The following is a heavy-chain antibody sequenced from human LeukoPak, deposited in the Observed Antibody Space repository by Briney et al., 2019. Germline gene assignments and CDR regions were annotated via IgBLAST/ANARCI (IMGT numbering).Heavy chain of an antibody. CDR3: ARGDTSGYYHRFFDY. J-gene: IGHJ4*02. CDR2: IKEDGSGI. CDR1: GFTFSSYW. Sequence: PGGSLRLSCVVSGFTFSSYWMSWVHQAPGKGLEWVANIKEDGSGIYYVDSVEGRFTISRDNAKKSLYLQMNSLRAEDTAVYYCARGDTSGYYHRFFDYWGQGTLVTVSS. D-gene: IGHD3-22*01. V-gene: IGHV3-7*01.